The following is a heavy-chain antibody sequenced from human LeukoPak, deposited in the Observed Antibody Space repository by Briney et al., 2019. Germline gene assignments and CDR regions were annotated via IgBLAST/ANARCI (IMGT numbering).Heavy chain of an antibody. D-gene: IGHD5-12*01. V-gene: IGHV3-9*01. CDR3: AKVNSGYVFDY. CDR2: ISWNSGSI. CDR1: GFTFDDYA. J-gene: IGHJ4*02. Sequence: GGSLRLSCAASGFTFDDYAMHWVRQAPGKGLEWVSGISWNSGSIGYADSVKGRFTISRDNAKNSLYLQMNSLRDEDTALYYCAKVNSGYVFDYWGQGTLVTVSS.